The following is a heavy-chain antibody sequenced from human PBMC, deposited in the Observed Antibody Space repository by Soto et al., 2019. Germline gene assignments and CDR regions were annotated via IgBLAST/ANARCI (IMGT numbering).Heavy chain of an antibody. V-gene: IGHV1-8*01. CDR1: GYTFTSYD. CDR2: MNPNSGNT. CDR3: ARAPPHYYYYGMDV. Sequence: ASVKVSCKASGYTFTSYDINWVRQATGQGLEWMGWMNPNSGNTGYAQKFQGRVTMTRNTSISTAYMELSSLRSEDTAVYYCARAPPHYYYYGMDVWGQGTTVTVSS. J-gene: IGHJ6*02.